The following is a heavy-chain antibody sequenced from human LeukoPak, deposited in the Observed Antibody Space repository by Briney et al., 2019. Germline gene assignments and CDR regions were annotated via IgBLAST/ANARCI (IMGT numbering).Heavy chain of an antibody. J-gene: IGHJ4*02. V-gene: IGHV3-21*01. CDR2: ISSSSSYI. CDR3: ASRGLLWFGELLSN. Sequence: PGGSLRLSCAASGFTFSSYSMNWVRQAPGKGLEWVSSISSSSSYIYYADSVKGRFTISRDNAKNSLYLQMNSLRAEDTAVYYCASRGLLWFGELLSNWGQGTLVTVSS. D-gene: IGHD3-10*01. CDR1: GFTFSSYS.